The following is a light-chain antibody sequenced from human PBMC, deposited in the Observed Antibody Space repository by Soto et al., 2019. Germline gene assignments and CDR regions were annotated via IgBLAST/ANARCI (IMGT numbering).Light chain of an antibody. CDR2: HAS. J-gene: IGKJ1*01. CDR3: QHRSNWPQT. Sequence: EIVLTQSPATLPLSPGERATLSCRASQTVSDSLAWFQHKPGQAPRLLIFHASSLAAGTPARFSGSGSGTDFSLTISSLAPEDFAVYYCQHRSNWPQTFGQGTRVEFK. V-gene: IGKV3-11*01. CDR1: QTVSDS.